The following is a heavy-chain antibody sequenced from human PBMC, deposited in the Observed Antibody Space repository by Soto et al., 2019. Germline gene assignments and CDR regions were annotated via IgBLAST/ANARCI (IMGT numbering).Heavy chain of an antibody. CDR3: ARGQSFGNYDSSSEYYFDY. V-gene: IGHV1-2*04. CDR1: GYTFTGYY. Sequence: QVQLVQSGAEVKKPGASVKVSCKASGYTFTGYYMHWVRQAPGQGLEWMGWINPNSGGTNYAQKFQGWVTMTRDTSISTAYMELSRLRSDDTAVYYCARGQSFGNYDSSSEYYFDYWGQGTLVTVSS. CDR2: INPNSGGT. J-gene: IGHJ4*02. D-gene: IGHD3-22*01.